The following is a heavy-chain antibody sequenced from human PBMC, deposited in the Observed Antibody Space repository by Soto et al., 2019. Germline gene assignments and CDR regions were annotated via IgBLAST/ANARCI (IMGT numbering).Heavy chain of an antibody. V-gene: IGHV1-46*03. D-gene: IGHD2-2*01. J-gene: IGHJ6*02. CDR1: GYTFTSYY. CDR3: ARDRVIVVVPPPYYYGMDV. CDR2: INPSGGST. Sequence: GASVKVSCKASGYTFTSYYMHWVRQAPGQGLEWMGIINPSGGSTSYAQKFQGRVTMTRDTSTSTVYMELSSLRSEDTAVYYCARDRVIVVVPPPYYYGMDVWGQGTTVTVSS.